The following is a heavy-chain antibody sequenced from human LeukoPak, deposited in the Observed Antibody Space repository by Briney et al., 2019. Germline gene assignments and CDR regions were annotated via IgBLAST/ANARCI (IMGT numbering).Heavy chain of an antibody. CDR2: ISWNSGSI. J-gene: IGHJ4*02. V-gene: IGHV3-9*01. CDR1: GFTFDDYA. Sequence: GGSLRLSCAASGFTFDDYAMHWVRQAPGKGLEWVSGISWNSGSIGYADSVKGRFTISGDNAKNSLYLQMNSLRAEDTALYYCARGYYDSSGWYFDYWGQGTLVTVSS. CDR3: ARGYYDSSGWYFDY. D-gene: IGHD3-22*01.